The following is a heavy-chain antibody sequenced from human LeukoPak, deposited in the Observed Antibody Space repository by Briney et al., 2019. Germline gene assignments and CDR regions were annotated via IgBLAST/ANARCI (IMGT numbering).Heavy chain of an antibody. CDR2: INPNSDGT. J-gene: IGHJ4*02. D-gene: IGHD3-9*01. CDR3: ARDQAVLRYFDWLLESGPDY. CDR1: GYTFTGYY. Sequence: ASVKVSCKASGYTFTGYYMHGVRQAPGQEREWMGWINPNSDGTNYAQKFQGRVTMTRETSISTAYMELSRLRSDDTAVYYCARDQAVLRYFDWLLESGPDYWGQGTLVTVSS. V-gene: IGHV1-2*02.